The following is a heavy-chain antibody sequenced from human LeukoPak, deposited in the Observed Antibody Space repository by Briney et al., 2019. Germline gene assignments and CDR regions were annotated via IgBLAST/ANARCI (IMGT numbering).Heavy chain of an antibody. J-gene: IGHJ5*02. CDR3: AREGGVASGNNWFDP. V-gene: IGHV1-18*01. Sequence: ASVKVSCKASGYPFTSYGISWVRQAPGQGLEWMGWISAYNGNTNYAQKLQGRVTMTTDTSTSTAYMELRSLRSDDTAVYYCAREGGVASGNNWFDPWGQGTLVTVSS. CDR1: GYPFTSYG. D-gene: IGHD1-26*01. CDR2: ISAYNGNT.